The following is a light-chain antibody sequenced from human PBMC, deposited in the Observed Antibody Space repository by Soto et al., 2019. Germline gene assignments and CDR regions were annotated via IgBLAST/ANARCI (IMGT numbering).Light chain of an antibody. CDR2: EAS. Sequence: EIVLTQSPATLSLSPGERATLSCRASQSVSSYLAWYQQKPGQAPRLLICEASNRATGIPARFSGSGSGTDFTLTTSSLEPEDFAVYYCQQRSNLLTFGGGTKVELK. CDR3: QQRSNLLT. V-gene: IGKV3-11*01. J-gene: IGKJ4*01. CDR1: QSVSSY.